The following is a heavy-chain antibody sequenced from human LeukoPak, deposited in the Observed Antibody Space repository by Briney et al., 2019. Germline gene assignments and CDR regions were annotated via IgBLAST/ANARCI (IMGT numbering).Heavy chain of an antibody. CDR3: ARGSRYSYGPYFDY. D-gene: IGHD5-18*01. CDR2: IYYSGST. CDR1: GGSISSYY. V-gene: IGHV4-59*01. J-gene: IGHJ4*02. Sequence: SETLSLTCTVSGGSISSYYWSWIRQPPGKGLECIGYIYYSGSTNYNPSLKSRVTISIHTSKNQFSLKLSSVTAADTAVYYCARGSRYSYGPYFDYWGQGTLVAVSS.